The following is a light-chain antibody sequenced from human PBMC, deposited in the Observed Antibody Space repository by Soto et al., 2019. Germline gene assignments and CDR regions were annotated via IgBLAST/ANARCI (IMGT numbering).Light chain of an antibody. J-gene: IGLJ1*01. CDR1: SSDVGGYNY. V-gene: IGLV2-14*03. Sequence: QSVLTQPASVSRSPGQSITISCTGTSSDVGGYNYVSWYQQHPGTAPKLILYDVSNRPSGVSNRFSGSKSGNTASLTISGLQAKDEADYYCSSYRSSSTLYVFGTGTKVTVL. CDR2: DVS. CDR3: SSYRSSSTLYV.